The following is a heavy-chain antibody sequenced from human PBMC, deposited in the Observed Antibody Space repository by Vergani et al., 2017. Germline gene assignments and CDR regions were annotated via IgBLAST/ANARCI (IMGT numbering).Heavy chain of an antibody. J-gene: IGHJ4*02. D-gene: IGHD4-17*01. V-gene: IGHV3-23*01. Sequence: EVQLLESGGGLVQPGGSLRLSCAASGFTFSSYAMSWVRQAPGKGLEWVSAISGSGGSTYYADSVKGRFTISRDNSKNTLYLQMNSLRAEDTAVYYCARIYGDYGFGDYWGQGTLVTVSS. CDR3: ARIYGDYGFGDY. CDR2: ISGSGGST. CDR1: GFTFSSYA.